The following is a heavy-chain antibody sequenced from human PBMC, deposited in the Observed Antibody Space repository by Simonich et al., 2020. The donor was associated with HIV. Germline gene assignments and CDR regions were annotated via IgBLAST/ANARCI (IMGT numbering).Heavy chain of an antibody. CDR1: GGSISSSSYH. CDR3: ARHDSSGFDY. D-gene: IGHD3-22*01. Sequence: QLQLQESGPGLVKPSETLSLTCTVSGGSISSSSYHWEWIRHPPGKGLEWIGSIYYSWINYYNPSPKSRVTISVDTSKNQFSLKLSSVTAADTAVYYCARHDSSGFDYWGQGTLVTVSS. V-gene: IGHV4-39*01. CDR2: IYYSWIN. J-gene: IGHJ4*02.